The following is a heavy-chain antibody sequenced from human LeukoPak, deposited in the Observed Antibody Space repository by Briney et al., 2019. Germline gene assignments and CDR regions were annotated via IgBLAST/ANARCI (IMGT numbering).Heavy chain of an antibody. CDR3: ARETSGSYIGTCDS. Sequence: SVTISCKASGYTFTSYGISWVRRAPGQGLEWMGWISPYNGNTNYAQKLQGRVSMTTDTSTSTAYMELRSLRSDDTAVYYCARETSGSYIGTCDSWGQGTLATVSS. D-gene: IGHD1-26*01. V-gene: IGHV1-18*01. J-gene: IGHJ4*02. CDR2: ISPYNGNT. CDR1: GYTFTSYG.